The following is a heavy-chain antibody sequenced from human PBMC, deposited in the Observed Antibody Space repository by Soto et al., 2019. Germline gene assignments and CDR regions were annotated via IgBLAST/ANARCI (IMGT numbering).Heavy chain of an antibody. D-gene: IGHD2-15*01. J-gene: IGHJ4*02. CDR2: INYGGST. CDR1: GGSFSGYY. CDR3: ARGQVGSGGSCFSKY. V-gene: IGHV4-34*01. Sequence: SETLSLTCAVYGGSFSGYYWYWIRQPPGKGLEWIGQINYGGSTNYNPSLKSRVTISVDTSKNQFSLKLNSVTAADTAVYFCARGQVGSGGSCFSKYWGQGSLVTVSS.